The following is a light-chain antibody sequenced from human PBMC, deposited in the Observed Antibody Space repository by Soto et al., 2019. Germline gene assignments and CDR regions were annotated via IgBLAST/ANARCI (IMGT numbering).Light chain of an antibody. J-gene: IGKJ1*01. Sequence: EIILTQSPGTLSLSPGEIATRSCSSSQRFTSNSLAWYQQKPGQAPRLLISGVSNRATGIPDRFSGSGSGTDFTLTISRLEPEDVAVYYCQQYDSSPRTFGQGTKVDI. CDR1: QRFTSNS. CDR3: QQYDSSPRT. CDR2: GVS. V-gene: IGKV3-20*01.